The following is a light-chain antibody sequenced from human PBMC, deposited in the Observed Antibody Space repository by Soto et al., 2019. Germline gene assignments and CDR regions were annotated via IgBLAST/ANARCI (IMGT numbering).Light chain of an antibody. CDR2: AVN. CDR3: CSYAGSYTWV. J-gene: IGLJ3*02. V-gene: IGLV2-11*01. CDR1: SSDVGDYNY. Sequence: QSALTQPRSVSGSPGQSVTISCTGTSSDVGDYNYVSWYQQHPGKAPKLLIYAVNMRPSGVPDRRSGSKSGNTASLTISGLQAEDEADYSCCSYAGSYTWVFGGGTKVTVL.